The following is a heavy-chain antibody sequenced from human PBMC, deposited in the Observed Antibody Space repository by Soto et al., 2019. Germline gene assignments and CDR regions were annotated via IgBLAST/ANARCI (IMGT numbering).Heavy chain of an antibody. CDR2: MNPNSGNT. V-gene: IGHV1-8*01. CDR1: GYTFTSYD. D-gene: IGHD3-22*01. J-gene: IGHJ4*02. CDR3: ARAATYYYDSSGYYYFDY. Sequence: QVQLVQSGAEVKKPGASVKVSCKASGYTFTSYDINWVRQATGQGLEWMGWMNPNSGNTGYAQKFQGRVTMTRNTSISTAYMELSSLRSEDTAVYYCARAATYYYDSSGYYYFDYWGQGTLVTVSS.